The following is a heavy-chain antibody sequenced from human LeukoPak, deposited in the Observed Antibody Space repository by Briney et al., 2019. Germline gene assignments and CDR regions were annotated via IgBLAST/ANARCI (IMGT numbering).Heavy chain of an antibody. CDR3: ARDEMDYYGSGCYYYDY. CDR1: GYTFTGYY. V-gene: IGHV1-2*02. J-gene: IGHJ4*02. D-gene: IGHD3-10*01. Sequence: GASVTVSCKASGYTFTGYYMHWVRQAPGQGLEWMGWINPNSGGTNYAQKFQGRVTMTRDTSISTAYMELSRLRSDDTAVYYCARDEMDYYGSGCYYYDYWGQGTLVTVSS. CDR2: INPNSGGT.